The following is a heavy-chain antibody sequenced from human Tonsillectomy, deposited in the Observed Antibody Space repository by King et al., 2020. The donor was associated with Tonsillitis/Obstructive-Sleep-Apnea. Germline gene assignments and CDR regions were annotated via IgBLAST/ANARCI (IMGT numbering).Heavy chain of an antibody. V-gene: IGHV4-39*01. Sequence: QLQESGPGLVKPSETLSLTCTVSGGSISSSSYYWGWIRQPPGKGLEWIGSIYYTGSTYHNPSLKSRVSISVDTSKNQFSLKLSSVTAADTAVYYCARPIGGSYPYWYFDLWGRGTLATVSS. D-gene: IGHD1-26*01. CDR1: GGSISSSSYY. CDR2: IYYTGST. CDR3: ARPIGGSYPYWYFDL. J-gene: IGHJ2*01.